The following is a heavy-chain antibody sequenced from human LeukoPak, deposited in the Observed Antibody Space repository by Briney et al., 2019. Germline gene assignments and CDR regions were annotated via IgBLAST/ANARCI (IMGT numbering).Heavy chain of an antibody. CDR3: AKDSQAAIFGVVISFDY. D-gene: IGHD3-3*01. V-gene: IGHV3-23*01. Sequence: GGSLRLSCAASGSTFSSYAMSWVHQAPGKGLEWVSAISGSGGSTYYADSVKGRFTISRDNSKNTLYLQMNSLRAEDTAVYYCAKDSQAAIFGVVISFDYWGQGTLVTVSS. CDR2: ISGSGGST. J-gene: IGHJ4*02. CDR1: GSTFSSYA.